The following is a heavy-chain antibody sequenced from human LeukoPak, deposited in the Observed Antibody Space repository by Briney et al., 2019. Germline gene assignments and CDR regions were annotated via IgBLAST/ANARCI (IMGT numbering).Heavy chain of an antibody. CDR3: AELGITMIGGV. CDR1: GDSISNNW. J-gene: IGHJ6*04. CDR2: IFHRGIP. V-gene: IGHV4-4*02. D-gene: IGHD3-10*02. Sequence: SETLSLTCAVSGDSISNNWWSWVRQSPGMGLEWIGQIFHRGIPNYNPSLKSRVTMSIDKSNNQLSLKMNSVTAEDTAVYYCAELGITMIGGVWGKGTTVTISS.